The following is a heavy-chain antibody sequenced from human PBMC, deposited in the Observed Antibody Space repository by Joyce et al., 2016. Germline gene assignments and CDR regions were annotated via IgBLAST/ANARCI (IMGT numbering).Heavy chain of an antibody. V-gene: IGHV4-39*01. J-gene: IGHJ4*02. CDR3: ARLGAFYDFWSGIDY. D-gene: IGHD3-3*01. CDR2: IYNTGST. CDR1: GGSINGSGYY. Sequence: QLQLQESGPGLVKPSETLSLMCTVSGGSINGSGYYWGWISQPPGMGLEWIGSIYNTGSTYYNSSLKSRVTLSVDTSKNQFSLRLSSVTAADTAVYYCARLGAFYDFWSGIDYWGQGTLVTVSS.